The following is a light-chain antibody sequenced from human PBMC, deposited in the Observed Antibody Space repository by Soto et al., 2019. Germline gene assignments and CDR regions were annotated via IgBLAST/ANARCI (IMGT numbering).Light chain of an antibody. V-gene: IGKV3-11*01. J-gene: IGKJ1*01. Sequence: IVLTQSPVSLSLSPGERANLSFRASESIGRSLAWYQQRPGQAPRLLIYDASNRATGIPARFSGSGSGTDFTLTISRLEPEDFAVYYCLQRSDWRTFGRGTKVDIK. CDR1: ESIGRS. CDR2: DAS. CDR3: LQRSDWRT.